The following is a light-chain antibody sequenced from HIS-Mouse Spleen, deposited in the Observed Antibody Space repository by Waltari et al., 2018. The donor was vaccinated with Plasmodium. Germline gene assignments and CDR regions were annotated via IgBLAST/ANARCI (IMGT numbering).Light chain of an antibody. V-gene: IGLV3-10*01. CDR1: ALPKKY. J-gene: IGLJ3*02. CDR3: YSTDSSGNHRV. Sequence: SYELTQPPSVSVSPGQTARITCSGDALPKKYAYWYQQKSGQAPVLVIYEDSKRPVGMPERFSGSRSGTMATLTISGAQVEDEADYYCYSTDSSGNHRVFGGGTKLTVL. CDR2: EDS.